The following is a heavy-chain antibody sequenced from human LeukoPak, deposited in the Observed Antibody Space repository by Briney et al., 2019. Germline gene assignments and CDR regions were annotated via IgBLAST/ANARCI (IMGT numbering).Heavy chain of an antibody. CDR3: ARGAVTTPDYYFDY. V-gene: IGHV3-33*01. CDR1: GFTFSSYG. J-gene: IGHJ4*02. Sequence: GGSLRLSCAASGFTFSSYGMHWVRQAPGKGLEWVAVIWYDGSNKYYADSVKGRFTISRDNSKNTLYLRMNSLRAEDTAVYYCARGAVTTPDYYFDYWGQGTLVTVSS. D-gene: IGHD4-17*01. CDR2: IWYDGSNK.